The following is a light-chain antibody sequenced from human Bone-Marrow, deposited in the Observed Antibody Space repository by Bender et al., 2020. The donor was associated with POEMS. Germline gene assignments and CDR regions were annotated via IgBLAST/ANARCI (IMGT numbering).Light chain of an antibody. CDR1: SSNIGAHA. CDR2: SSH. J-gene: IGLJ3*02. Sequence: QSVLTQPPSASGTPGQRVTISCSGGSSNIGAHAVNWYQHLPGAAPNLLIYSSHRRPSEVPDRFSGSRSGTSASLDISGLQSEDEADYYCAVWDDSLNGWVFGGGTKLTVL. V-gene: IGLV1-44*01. CDR3: AVWDDSLNGWV.